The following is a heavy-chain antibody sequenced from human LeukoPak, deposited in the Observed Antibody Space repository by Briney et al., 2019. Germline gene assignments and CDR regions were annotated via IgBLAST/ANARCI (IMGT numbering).Heavy chain of an antibody. V-gene: IGHV3-30*02. J-gene: IGHJ4*02. CDR1: GFTFSSYG. Sequence: GGSLRLSCAASGFTFSSYGMHWVRQAPGKGLEWVAFIRYDGSNKYYADFVKGRFTISRDNSKNTLYLQMNSLRAEDTAVYYCAKDLSDYDILTGYYLDWGQGTLVTVSS. CDR2: IRYDGSNK. D-gene: IGHD3-9*01. CDR3: AKDLSDYDILTGYYLD.